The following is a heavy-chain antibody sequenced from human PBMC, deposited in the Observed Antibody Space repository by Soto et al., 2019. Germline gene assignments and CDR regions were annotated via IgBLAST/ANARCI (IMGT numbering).Heavy chain of an antibody. CDR1: GGSISSYY. J-gene: IGHJ6*03. D-gene: IGHD3-10*01. Sequence: SETLSLTCTVSGGSISSYYWSWIRQPPGKGLEWIGYIYYSGSTNYNPSLKSRVTISVDTSKNQFSLKLSSVTAADTAVYYCARNQYGSGKYYYYMDVWGKGTTVTVSS. V-gene: IGHV4-59*01. CDR3: ARNQYGSGKYYYYMDV. CDR2: IYYSGST.